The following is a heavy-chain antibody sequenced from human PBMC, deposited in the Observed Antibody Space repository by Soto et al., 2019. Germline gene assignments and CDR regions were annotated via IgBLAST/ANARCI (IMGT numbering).Heavy chain of an antibody. V-gene: IGHV4-34*01. J-gene: IGHJ4*02. CDR2: INHSGST. CDR3: ARKDFWSGYYSVHFDY. CDR1: GGSFSGYY. D-gene: IGHD3-3*01. Sequence: PSETLSLTCAVYGGSFSGYYWSWIRQPPGKGLEWIGEINHSGSTNYNPSLKSRVTISVDTSKNQFSLKLSSVTAADTAVYYCARKDFWSGYYSVHFDYWGQGTLVTVSS.